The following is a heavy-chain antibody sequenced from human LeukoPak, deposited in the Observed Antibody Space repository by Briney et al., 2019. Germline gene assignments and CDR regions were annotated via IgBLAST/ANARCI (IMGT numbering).Heavy chain of an antibody. V-gene: IGHV4-59*01. D-gene: IGHD5-18*01. CDR2: IYYSGST. Sequence: PSETLSLTCTVSGGSISSYYWSWIRQPPGKGLEWIGYIYYSGSTNYNPSLKSRVTISVDTSKNQFSLKLSSVTAADTAVYYCARGRDTAMAPFDYWGQGTLVTVSS. CDR3: ARGRDTAMAPFDY. CDR1: GGSISSYY. J-gene: IGHJ4*02.